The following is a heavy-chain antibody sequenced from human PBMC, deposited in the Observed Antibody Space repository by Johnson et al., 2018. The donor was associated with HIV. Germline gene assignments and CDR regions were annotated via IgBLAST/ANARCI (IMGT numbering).Heavy chain of an antibody. CDR3: AKGTNGQSWAFDI. J-gene: IGHJ3*02. D-gene: IGHD2-8*01. V-gene: IGHV3-30*04. CDR1: GFTFSYYS. Sequence: QVQLVESGGGVVQPGTSLILSCAASGFTFSYYSMHWVRQAPGKGLEWVALTSYDESDKLYADSVKGRFIISRDNPRNTLYLQMNGLRAEDTAVYYCAKGTNGQSWAFDIWGQGTVVTVSS. CDR2: TSYDESDK.